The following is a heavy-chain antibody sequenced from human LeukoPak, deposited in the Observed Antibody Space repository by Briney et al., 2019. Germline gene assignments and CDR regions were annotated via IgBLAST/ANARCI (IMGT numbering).Heavy chain of an antibody. CDR1: GFTFTSSA. V-gene: IGHV1-58*02. CDR2: IVVGSGNT. Sequence: ASVKVSCKASGFTFTSSAMQWVRQARGQRLEWIGWIVVGSGNTNYAQKFQERVTITRDMSTSTAYTELSSLRSEDTAVYYCAAGYYYGSGSYYNQPWGQGTLVTVSS. D-gene: IGHD3-10*01. J-gene: IGHJ5*02. CDR3: AAGYYYGSGSYYNQP.